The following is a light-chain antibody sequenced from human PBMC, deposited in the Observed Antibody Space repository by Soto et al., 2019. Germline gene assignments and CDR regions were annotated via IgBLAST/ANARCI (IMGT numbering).Light chain of an antibody. J-gene: IGLJ3*02. CDR1: SSDVGGYNY. CDR3: GSYTSTNWV. Sequence: QSVLTQPASVSGSPGQSITISCTGTSSDVGGYNYVSWYQKHPGKAPKLMIYDVSNRPSGVSNRFSASKSGNTASLTISGLQAEDEADYYCGSYTSTNWVFGGGTKMTVL. CDR2: DVS. V-gene: IGLV2-14*01.